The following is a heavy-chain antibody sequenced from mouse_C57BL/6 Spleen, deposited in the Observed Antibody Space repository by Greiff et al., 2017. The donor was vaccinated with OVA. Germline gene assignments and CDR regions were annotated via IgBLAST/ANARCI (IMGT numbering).Heavy chain of an antibody. CDR2: ISDGGSYT. V-gene: IGHV5-4*01. CDR1: GFTFSSYA. D-gene: IGHD2-1*01. J-gene: IGHJ3*01. Sequence: EVQGVESGGGLVKPGGSLKLSCAASGFTFSSYAMSWVRQTPEKRLEWVATISDGGSYTYYPDNVKGRFTISRDNAKNNLYLQMSHLKSEDTAMYYCARENYGNIAWFAYWGQGTLVTVSA. CDR3: ARENYGNIAWFAY.